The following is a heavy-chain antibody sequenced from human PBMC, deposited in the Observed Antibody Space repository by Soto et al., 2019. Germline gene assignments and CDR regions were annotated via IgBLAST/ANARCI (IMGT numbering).Heavy chain of an antibody. V-gene: IGHV1-69*08. D-gene: IGHD6-13*01. J-gene: IGHJ3*02. CDR1: GGTFSSYT. CDR3: AREVAAAGYDAFDI. Sequence: QVQLVQSGAEVKKPGSSVKVSCKASGGTFSSYTISWVRQAPGQGLEWMGRIIPILGIANYAQKCQGRVTITADKSTSTAYMELSSLRSEDTAVYYCAREVAAAGYDAFDIWGQGTMVTVSS. CDR2: IIPILGIA.